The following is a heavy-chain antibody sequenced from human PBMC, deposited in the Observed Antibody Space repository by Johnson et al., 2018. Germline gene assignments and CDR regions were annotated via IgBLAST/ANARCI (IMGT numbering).Heavy chain of an antibody. Sequence: EVQLVESGGGVVQPGRSXRLSCAAAGVTFSSSWMHWVCQAPEKGLEWVADITCDGSEKYYVDSVKGRLTISRDNAKNSLYLQMNSRRAEDTAVYYCAKGSYGSGLFVYYYYMDVWGKGTTVTVSS. CDR3: AKGSYGSGLFVYYYYMDV. D-gene: IGHD3-10*01. CDR2: ITCDGSEK. CDR1: GVTFSSSW. J-gene: IGHJ6*03. V-gene: IGHV3-52*01.